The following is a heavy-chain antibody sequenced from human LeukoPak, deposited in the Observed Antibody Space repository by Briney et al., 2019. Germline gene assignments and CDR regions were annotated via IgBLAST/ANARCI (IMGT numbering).Heavy chain of an antibody. CDR1: GGSISSYD. CDR3: ARGPRGHYYYYGIDV. Sequence: SETLSLTCTVSGGSISSYDWSWIRQPPGKGLEWIGYIYYSGSTNYNPSLKSRVTISVDTSKNQFSLKLRSVPAADTAVYYCARGPRGHYYYYGIDVRGQGTTVTVSS. V-gene: IGHV4-59*01. J-gene: IGHJ6*01. CDR2: IYYSGST. D-gene: IGHD3-10*01.